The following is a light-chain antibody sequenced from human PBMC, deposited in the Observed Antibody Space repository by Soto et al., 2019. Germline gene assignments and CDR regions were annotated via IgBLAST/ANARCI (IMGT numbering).Light chain of an antibody. V-gene: IGKV2-28*01. Sequence: DLVMTQSPLSLPVTPGEPASISCRSSQSLLHSNGYNDLDWYLQKPGQSPQLLIYLGSNRASGVHDRFSGSGSGTDFTLKISRVEAEDVGVYYCMQALQTPLTFGGGPKVEIK. CDR1: QSLLHSNGYND. CDR3: MQALQTPLT. J-gene: IGKJ4*01. CDR2: LGS.